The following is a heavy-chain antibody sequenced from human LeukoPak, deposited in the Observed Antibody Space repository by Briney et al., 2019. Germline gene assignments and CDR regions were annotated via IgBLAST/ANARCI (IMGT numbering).Heavy chain of an antibody. CDR3: ARDHGCSSTSCYAFDI. V-gene: IGHV1-69*04. CDR1: GGTFSSYA. J-gene: IGHJ3*02. D-gene: IGHD2-2*01. Sequence: SVKVSCKASGGTFSSYAISWVRQAPGQGVEWMGRMIPTLGIANYAQKFQGRVTITADKSTGTAYMELSSLRSEDTAVYYCARDHGCSSTSCYAFDIWGQGTMVTVSS. CDR2: MIPTLGIA.